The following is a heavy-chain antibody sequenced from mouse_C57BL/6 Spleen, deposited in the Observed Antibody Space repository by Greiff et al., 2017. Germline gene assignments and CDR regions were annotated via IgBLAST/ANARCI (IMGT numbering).Heavy chain of an antibody. CDR1: GYTFTSYT. CDR2: INPSSGYT. J-gene: IGHJ4*01. CDR3: ARDTTGNYYAMDY. Sequence: QVQLQQSGAELARPGASVKMSCKASGYTFTSYTMHWVKQRPGQGLEWIGYINPSSGYTKYNQKFKDKATLTADKSSSTAYMQLSSLTSEDSAVYYCARDTTGNYYAMDYWGQGTSVNVSS. V-gene: IGHV1-4*01. D-gene: IGHD1-1*01.